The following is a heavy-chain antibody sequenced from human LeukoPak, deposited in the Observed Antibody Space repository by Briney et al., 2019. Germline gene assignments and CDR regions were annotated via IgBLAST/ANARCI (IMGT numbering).Heavy chain of an antibody. J-gene: IGHJ4*02. D-gene: IGHD1-26*01. CDR1: GFTFSSYG. Sequence: GRSLRLSCAASGFTFSSYGMHWVRQAPGKGLEWVAVIWYDGSNKYYADSVKGRFTISRDNSKNTLYLQMNSLRAEDTAVYYCARDRVGAKAGPFDYWGQGTLVTVSS. V-gene: IGHV3-33*01. CDR2: IWYDGSNK. CDR3: ARDRVGAKAGPFDY.